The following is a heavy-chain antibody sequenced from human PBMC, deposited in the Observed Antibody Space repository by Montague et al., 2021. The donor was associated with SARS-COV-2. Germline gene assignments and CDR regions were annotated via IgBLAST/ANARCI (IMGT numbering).Heavy chain of an antibody. D-gene: IGHD4/OR15-4a*01. J-gene: IGHJ6*02. CDR3: ARDAIVLQGVTKGLDV. V-gene: IGHV4-39*07. CDR1: GGSISSSNYY. CDR2: MYYSGST. Sequence: SETLSLTCTVSGGSISSSNYYWGWIRQPPGQGLEWIGHMYYSGSTYSNPSLKSRVTISIDTSKNQFSLKLSSVTAADTAVYYCARDAIVLQGVTKGLDVWGQGTTVTVSS.